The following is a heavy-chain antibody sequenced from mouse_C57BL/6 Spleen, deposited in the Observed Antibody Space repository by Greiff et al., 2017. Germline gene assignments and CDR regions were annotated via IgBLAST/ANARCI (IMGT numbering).Heavy chain of an antibody. CDR2: IDPTSGGT. Sequence: QVQLQQPGAELVKPGASVKLSCKASGYTFTSYWMHWVKQRPGRGLEWIGRIDPTSGGTKYNEKFKSKATLTVDKPSSTAYMQLSSLTSEDSAVFYCATRRYAVSIVDYFDYWGQGTTLTVSS. D-gene: IGHD2-12*01. CDR3: ATRRYAVSIVDYFDY. J-gene: IGHJ2*01. V-gene: IGHV1-72*01. CDR1: GYTFTSYW.